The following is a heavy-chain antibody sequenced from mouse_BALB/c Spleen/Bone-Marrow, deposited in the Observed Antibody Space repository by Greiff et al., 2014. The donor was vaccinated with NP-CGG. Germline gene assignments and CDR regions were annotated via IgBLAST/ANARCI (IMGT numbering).Heavy chain of an antibody. D-gene: IGHD1-1*01. CDR2: INPSTGYT. CDR3: ARGATVVARYFDS. CDR1: GYTFTSYW. V-gene: IGHV1-7*01. J-gene: IGHJ2*01. Sequence: VQLQQSGAELAKPGASVMMSCKASGYTFTSYWMHWVKQRPGQALEWIGYINPSTGYTESNQKFKDKATLTADKSSSTAYMHLSSLTSEDSAVYYCARGATVVARYFDSWGQGTTLTVSS.